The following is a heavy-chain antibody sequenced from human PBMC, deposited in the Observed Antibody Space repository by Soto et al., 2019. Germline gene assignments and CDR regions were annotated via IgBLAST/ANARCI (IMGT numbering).Heavy chain of an antibody. V-gene: IGHV3-74*01. CDR1: GFTFSDYW. D-gene: IGHD1-26*01. J-gene: IGHJ4*02. Sequence: GGSLRLSCAASGFTFSDYWMHWVRQAPGKGLVWVSRIDNDGSITNYADSVKGRFTISRDNAKNTVSLQMSSLRAEDTAVYYCATLNSLGADYWGQGTPVTVSS. CDR2: IDNDGSIT. CDR3: ATLNSLGADY.